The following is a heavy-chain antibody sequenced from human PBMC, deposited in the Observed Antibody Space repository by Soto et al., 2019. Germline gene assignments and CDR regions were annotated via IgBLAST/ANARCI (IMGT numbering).Heavy chain of an antibody. CDR1: GFTFSSYA. D-gene: IGHD2-15*01. CDR2: VSIGGST. V-gene: IGHV3-23*01. J-gene: IGHJ5*02. CDR3: ATVVGLGRYYFDA. Sequence: GGSLRLSCAASGFTFSSYAMGWVRQGPGKGLEWVAVVSIGGSTHYADSVRGRFTISRDNSKNTLSLQMNSLTAEDTAVYFCATVVGLGRYYFDAWGQGSLVTVSS.